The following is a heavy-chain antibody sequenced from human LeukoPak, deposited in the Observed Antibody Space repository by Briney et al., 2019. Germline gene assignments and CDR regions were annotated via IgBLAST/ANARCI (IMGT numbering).Heavy chain of an antibody. Sequence: PSETLSLTCTVSGGSISSYYWSWIRQPPGKGLEWIGYIYYSGSTNYNPSLKSRVTISVDTSKNQFSLKLSSVTAADTAVYYCARVQRPAATGGFDYWGQGTLVTVSS. CDR1: GGSISSYY. V-gene: IGHV4-59*01. CDR3: ARVQRPAATGGFDY. J-gene: IGHJ4*02. CDR2: IYYSGST. D-gene: IGHD2-2*01.